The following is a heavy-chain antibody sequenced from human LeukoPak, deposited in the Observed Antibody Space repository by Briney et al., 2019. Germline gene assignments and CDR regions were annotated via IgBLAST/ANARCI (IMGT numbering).Heavy chain of an antibody. Sequence: GGSLRLSCVASGFTFSSYWMSWVRQTPGKGLEWVAHLNQDGSEGYYVDSVKGRFTISRENVKNSLYLQMNSLRAEDTAVYYCAKCGTGSNFDYWGQGMLVTVSS. CDR1: GFTFSSYW. D-gene: IGHD3-10*01. V-gene: IGHV3-7*02. J-gene: IGHJ4*02. CDR3: AKCGTGSNFDY. CDR2: LNQDGSEG.